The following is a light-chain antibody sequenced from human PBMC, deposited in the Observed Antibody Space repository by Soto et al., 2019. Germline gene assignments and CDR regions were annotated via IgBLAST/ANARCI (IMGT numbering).Light chain of an antibody. CDR1: QAFGNL. J-gene: IGKJ4*01. CDR2: GIS. CDR3: QQAATFPLT. Sequence: DIQMTQSPSSVSASAGDRAIITCRASQAFGNLLAWYQQKSGKAPQLLLYGISTLQGGVPARFSGRESGTDFTLTISSVQPEDSVTYYCQQAATFPLTFGGGTEVEIK. V-gene: IGKV1-12*01.